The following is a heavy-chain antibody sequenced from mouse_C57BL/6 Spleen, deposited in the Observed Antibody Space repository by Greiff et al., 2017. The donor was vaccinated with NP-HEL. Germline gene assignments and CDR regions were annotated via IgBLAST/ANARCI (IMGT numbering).Heavy chain of an antibody. CDR1: GFTFSDYY. V-gene: IGHV5-16*01. CDR3: ARDAFDGYYLDY. D-gene: IGHD2-3*01. CDR2: INYDGSST. J-gene: IGHJ2*01. Sequence: EVKLMESEGGLVQPGSSMKLSCTASGFTFSDYYMAWVRQVPEKGLEWVANINYDGSSTYYLDSLKSRFIISRDNAKNILYLQMSSLKSEDTATYYCARDAFDGYYLDYWGQGTTLTVSS.